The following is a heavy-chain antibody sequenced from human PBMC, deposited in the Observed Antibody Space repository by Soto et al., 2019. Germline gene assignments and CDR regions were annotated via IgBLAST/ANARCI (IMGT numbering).Heavy chain of an antibody. Sequence: QVQLVQSGAEVKKPGSSVKVSCKASGGTFSSYTISWVRQAPGQGLEWMGKIIPILGTANYAQKFQGRVTIXAXKXXSTAYMEMSSLRAEDTAVYYCARGFHYDLSGAANHWGQGTLVTVSS. D-gene: IGHD3-22*01. V-gene: IGHV1-69*08. CDR1: GGTFSSYT. J-gene: IGHJ5*02. CDR2: IIPILGTA. CDR3: ARGFHYDLSGAANH.